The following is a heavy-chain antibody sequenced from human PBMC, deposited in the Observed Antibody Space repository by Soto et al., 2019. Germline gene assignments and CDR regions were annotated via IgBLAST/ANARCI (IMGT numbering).Heavy chain of an antibody. D-gene: IGHD3-3*01. Sequence: GGSLILSCAASGFTFSSYSMNWVRQAPGKGLEWVSSISSSSSYIYYADSVKGRFTISRDNAKNSLYLQMNSLRAEDTAVYYCARSRFLEWLPTPDFFDYWGQGTLVTVSS. J-gene: IGHJ4*02. CDR2: ISSSSSYI. CDR3: ARSRFLEWLPTPDFFDY. V-gene: IGHV3-21*01. CDR1: GFTFSSYS.